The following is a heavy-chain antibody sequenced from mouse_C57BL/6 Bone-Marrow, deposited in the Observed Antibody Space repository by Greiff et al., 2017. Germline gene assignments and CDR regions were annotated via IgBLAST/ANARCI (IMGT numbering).Heavy chain of an antibody. D-gene: IGHD1-1*01. Sequence: SGPGILQPSQTLSLTCSFSGFSLSTFGMGVGWIRQPSGKGLEWLAHIWWDDDKYYNPALKSRLTISKDTSKNQVFLKIANVDTADTATYYCARIASYYYGSSPSWFAYWGQGTLVTVSA. CDR1: GFSLSTFGMG. J-gene: IGHJ3*01. CDR2: IWWDDDK. V-gene: IGHV8-8*01. CDR3: ARIASYYYGSSPSWFAY.